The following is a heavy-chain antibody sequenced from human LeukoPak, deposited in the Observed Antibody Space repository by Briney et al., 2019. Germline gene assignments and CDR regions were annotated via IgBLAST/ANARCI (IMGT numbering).Heavy chain of an antibody. CDR1: GGTFSSYA. J-gene: IGHJ5*02. Sequence: GSSVTVSCKASGGTFSSYAISWVRQAPGQGLEWMGGIIPIFGTANYAQKVQGRVTITADESTSTAYMGLSSLRSEDTAVYYCARSGGYCSGGSCPSGSFDPWGQGPLVAVSS. D-gene: IGHD2-15*01. CDR3: ARSGGYCSGGSCPSGSFDP. V-gene: IGHV1-69*01. CDR2: IIPIFGTA.